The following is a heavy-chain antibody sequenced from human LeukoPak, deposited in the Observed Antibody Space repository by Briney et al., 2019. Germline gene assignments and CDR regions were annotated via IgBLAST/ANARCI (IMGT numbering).Heavy chain of an antibody. J-gene: IGHJ4*02. CDR1: GGSFSGYY. V-gene: IGHV4-34*01. CDR2: INHSGST. CDR3: ARGPRALKRGLDY. Sequence: SETLSLTCAVYGGSFSGYYWSWIRQPPGKGLEWIGEINHSGSTNYNPSLKSRVTISVDTSKNQFSPKLSSVTAADTAVYYCARGPRALKRGLDYWGQGTLVTVSS. D-gene: IGHD3-10*01.